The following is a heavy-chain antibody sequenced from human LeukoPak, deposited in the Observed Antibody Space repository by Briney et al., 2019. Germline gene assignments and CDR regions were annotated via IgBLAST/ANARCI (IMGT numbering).Heavy chain of an antibody. CDR3: ARAKGVSTGYRPTDY. CDR1: GFTFSSSG. V-gene: IGHV3-33*01. Sequence: GNSLRLFCAASGFTFSSSGMHWVRQAPGKGLEWVAVIWYDGSNRYYADPVKGRFTVSRDNSKNTLYLQMNSLRAEDTAVYYCARAKGVSTGYRPTDYWGQGTLVTVSS. CDR2: IWYDGSNR. D-gene: IGHD3-22*01. J-gene: IGHJ4*02.